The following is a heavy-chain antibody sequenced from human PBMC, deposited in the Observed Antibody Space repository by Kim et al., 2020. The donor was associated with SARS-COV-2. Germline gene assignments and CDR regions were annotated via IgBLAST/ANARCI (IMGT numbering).Heavy chain of an antibody. Sequence: ASVKVSCKASGYTFTSYGISWMRQAPGQGLEWMGWISAYNGNTNYAQKLQGRVTMTTDTSTSTAYMELRSLRSDDTAVYYCARDRAVAGQHDYWGQGTLVTVSS. CDR3: ARDRAVAGQHDY. V-gene: IGHV1-18*01. CDR1: GYTFTSYG. D-gene: IGHD6-19*01. J-gene: IGHJ4*02. CDR2: ISAYNGNT.